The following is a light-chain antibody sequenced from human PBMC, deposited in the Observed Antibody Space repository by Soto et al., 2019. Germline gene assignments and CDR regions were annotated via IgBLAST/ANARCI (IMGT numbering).Light chain of an antibody. J-gene: IGKJ1*01. CDR3: QQYNNWPQT. CDR1: ESISIW. Sequence: DIQMTQSPSTLSASVGDAVTITCRASESISIWLAWYKQKPGKAPNLLINKASSLQSEVPSRFSGSGSGTEFTLTISSLQSEDVAVDDCQQYNNWPQTFGQGTKVDIK. V-gene: IGKV1-5*03. CDR2: KAS.